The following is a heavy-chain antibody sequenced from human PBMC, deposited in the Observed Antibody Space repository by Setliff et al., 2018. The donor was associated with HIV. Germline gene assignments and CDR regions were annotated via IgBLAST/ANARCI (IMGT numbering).Heavy chain of an antibody. J-gene: IGHJ5*02. Sequence: SETLSLTCTVSGGSISSGGYYGSWIRQPAGKGLEWIGRIYTSGSTKYNPSLKSRLTISVDTSKNQFSLKLRSVTAADTAAYYCARGERYSSSWYEGDNGFDPWGQGTLVTVSS. CDR2: IYTSGST. D-gene: IGHD6-13*01. CDR1: GGSISSGGYY. V-gene: IGHV4-61*02. CDR3: ARGERYSSSWYEGDNGFDP.